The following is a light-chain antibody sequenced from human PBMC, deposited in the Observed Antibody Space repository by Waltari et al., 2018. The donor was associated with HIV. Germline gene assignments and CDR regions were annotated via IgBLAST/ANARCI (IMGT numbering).Light chain of an antibody. CDR1: SSNLGSTY. J-gene: IGLJ2*01. CDR3: AAWDDSLSGPV. Sequence: QSVLTQPPSASGTPGPRVTISCSGSSSNLGSTYVYWYQQLPGTAPNPLIYRNNQRPSGVPDRFSGSKSGTSASLAISGLRSEDEADYYCAAWDDSLSGPVFGGGTKLTVL. V-gene: IGLV1-47*01. CDR2: RNN.